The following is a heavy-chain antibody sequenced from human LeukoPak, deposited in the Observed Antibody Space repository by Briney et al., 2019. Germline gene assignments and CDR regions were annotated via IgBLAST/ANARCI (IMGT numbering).Heavy chain of an antibody. V-gene: IGHV3-11*06. CDR1: GFTFSDYY. J-gene: IGHJ4*02. CDR2: ISSSSSYI. CDR3: ARDGYFDWLFEFDY. Sequence: GGSLRLSCAVSGFTFSDYYMSWIRQAPGKGLEWVSSISSSSSYIYYADSVKGRFTISRDNAKNSLYLQMNSLRAEDTAVYYCARDGYFDWLFEFDYWGQGTLVTVSS. D-gene: IGHD3-9*01.